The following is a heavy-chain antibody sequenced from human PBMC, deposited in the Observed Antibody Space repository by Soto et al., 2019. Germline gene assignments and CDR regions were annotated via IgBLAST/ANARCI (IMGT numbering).Heavy chain of an antibody. Sequence: ASVKVSCKASGYTFTSYVISWVRQAPGQGLEWMGWISAYNGNTNYAQKLQGRVTMTTDTSTSTAYMGLRSLRSDDTAVYYCARDQGGNYQLLLYTPHYYYYGMDVWGQGTTVNVSS. J-gene: IGHJ6*02. D-gene: IGHD2-2*01. V-gene: IGHV1-18*01. CDR3: ARDQGGNYQLLLYTPHYYYYGMDV. CDR2: ISAYNGNT. CDR1: GYTFTSYV.